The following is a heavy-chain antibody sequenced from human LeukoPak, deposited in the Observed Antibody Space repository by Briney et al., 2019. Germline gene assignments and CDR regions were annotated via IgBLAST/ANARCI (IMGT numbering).Heavy chain of an antibody. D-gene: IGHD2-15*01. J-gene: IGHJ4*02. CDR3: ARNPPHCSGGSCYSYFDY. V-gene: IGHV4-59*08. Sequence: SETLSLTCIVSGGSISSYYWSWIRQPPGKGLEWIGYIYYSGSTNYNPSLKSRVTISVDTSKNQFSLKLSSVTAADTAVYYCARNPPHCSGGSCYSYFDYWGQGTLVTVSS. CDR1: GGSISSYY. CDR2: IYYSGST.